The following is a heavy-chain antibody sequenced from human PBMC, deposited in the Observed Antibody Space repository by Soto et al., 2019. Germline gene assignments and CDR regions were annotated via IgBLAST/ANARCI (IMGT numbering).Heavy chain of an antibody. D-gene: IGHD2-8*02. CDR3: TGEVASGY. V-gene: IGHV3-30*03. J-gene: IGHJ4*02. CDR2: ISRDGGTK. Sequence: QVQLVESGGGVVQPGRSLRLSCAVSGFTVRTYGMDWVRQAPGKGLEWVAVISRDGGTKFYADSVKGRFTISRDNSRNTLFLEMNSLRGDDMAVYYCTGEVASGYWGQGTLVTVSS. CDR1: GFTVRTYG.